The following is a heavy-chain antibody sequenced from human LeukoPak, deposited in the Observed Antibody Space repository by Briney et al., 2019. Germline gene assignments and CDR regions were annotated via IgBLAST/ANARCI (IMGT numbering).Heavy chain of an antibody. D-gene: IGHD3-10*01. J-gene: IGHJ4*02. CDR2: ISGSGGST. Sequence: GGSLRLPCAASGFTFSSYAMSWVRQAPGKGLEWVSAISGSGGSTYYADFVKGRFTISRDNSKNTLYLQMNSLRAEDTAVYYCAKSPGTMVRGVSYFDYWGQGTLVTVSS. CDR1: GFTFSSYA. V-gene: IGHV3-23*01. CDR3: AKSPGTMVRGVSYFDY.